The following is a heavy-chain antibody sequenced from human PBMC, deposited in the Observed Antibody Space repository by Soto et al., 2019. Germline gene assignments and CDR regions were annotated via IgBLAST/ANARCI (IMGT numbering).Heavy chain of an antibody. D-gene: IGHD2-15*01. CDR2: ISSSSSYI. CDR3: ARVYCSGGSCSYGPI. J-gene: IGHJ4*02. CDR1: GFTFSSYS. Sequence: GGPLRLSCAASGFTFSSYSMNWVRQAPGKGLEWVSSISSSSSYIYYADSVKGRFTISRDNAKNSLYLQMNSLRAEDTAVYYCARVYCSGGSCSYGPIWGQGTLVTVSS. V-gene: IGHV3-21*01.